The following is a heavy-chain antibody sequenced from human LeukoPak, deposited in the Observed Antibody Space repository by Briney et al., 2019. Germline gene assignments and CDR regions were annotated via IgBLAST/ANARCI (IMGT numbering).Heavy chain of an antibody. CDR2: IRGDTGDT. V-gene: IGHV1-2*02. J-gene: IGHJ4*02. D-gene: IGHD6-13*01. CDR1: AYTLTDHY. Sequence: ASVTVSCTTSAYTLTDHYMRRVREAPGQGLEWMGWIRGDTGDTDSPQKFQGRVNMTRDTSTNTAYMELSRLTYDDTAMYFCARVRGNSCDYWGQGTLVTVSS. CDR3: ARVRGNSCDY.